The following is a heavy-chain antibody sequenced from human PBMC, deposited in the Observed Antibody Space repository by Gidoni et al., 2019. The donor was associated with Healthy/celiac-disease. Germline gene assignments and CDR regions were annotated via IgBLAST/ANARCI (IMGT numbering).Heavy chain of an antibody. CDR1: GFTFSSYA. D-gene: IGHD2-2*01. CDR3: ARGDGGTSCSY. CDR2: ISGSGGSK. Sequence: EVQLLESGGGLVQPGGSLRLSCADSGFTFSSYAMSWVRQAPGKGLEWVSAISGSGGSKYYAGSVKGRFTISRDNSKNTLYLQMNSLRAEDTAVYYCARGDGGTSCSYWGQGTLVTVSS. J-gene: IGHJ4*02. V-gene: IGHV3-23*01.